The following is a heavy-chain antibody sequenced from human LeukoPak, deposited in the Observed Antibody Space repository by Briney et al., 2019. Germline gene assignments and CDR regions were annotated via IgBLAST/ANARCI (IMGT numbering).Heavy chain of an antibody. CDR3: ARAPDYFYYYYMDV. V-gene: IGHV4-61*02. CDR2: IYTSGST. J-gene: IGHJ6*03. Sequence: SETLSLTCTVSGGSISSGSYYWTWIRQPAGKGLEWIGRIYTSGSTNYNPSLKSRVTISVDTSKNQFSLKLSSVTAADSAVYYCARAPDYFYYYYMDVWGKGTTVTISS. CDR1: GGSISSGSYY.